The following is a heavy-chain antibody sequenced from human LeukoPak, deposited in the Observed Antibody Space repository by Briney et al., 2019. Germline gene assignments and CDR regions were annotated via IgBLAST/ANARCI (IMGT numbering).Heavy chain of an antibody. J-gene: IGHJ6*03. Sequence: PSETLSLTCTVSGGSISSYYWSWIRQPPGKGLEWIGYIHYSGSTNYNPSLKSRVTISADTSQNQFSLKLSSVTAADTAVYYCARDVGYYMDVWGKGTTVTISS. CDR1: GGSISSYY. CDR2: IHYSGST. V-gene: IGHV4-59*01. CDR3: ARDVGYYMDV.